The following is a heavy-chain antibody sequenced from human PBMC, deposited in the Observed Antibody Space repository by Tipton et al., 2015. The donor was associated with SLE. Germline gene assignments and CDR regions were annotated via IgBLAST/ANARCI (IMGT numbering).Heavy chain of an antibody. CDR3: ARHPPRGGSGYARDN. Sequence: QSGAEVKKPGASVKVSCKASGYTFTSYGISWVRQAPGQGLEWMGRINPNSGGTNYAQKFQGRVTMTRDTSISTAYMELSRLRSDDTAVYYCARHPPRGGSGYARDNWGQGTLVTVSS. V-gene: IGHV1-2*06. CDR1: GYTFTSYG. CDR2: INPNSGGT. J-gene: IGHJ4*02. D-gene: IGHD5-12*01.